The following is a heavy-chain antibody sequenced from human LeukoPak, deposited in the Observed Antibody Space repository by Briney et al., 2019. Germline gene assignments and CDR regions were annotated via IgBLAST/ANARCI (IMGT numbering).Heavy chain of an antibody. Sequence: GGSLRLSCAASGFTLSNAWMNWVRQAPGKGLEWVSSISSSSSYIYYADSVKGRFTISRDNAKNSLYLQMNSLRAEDTAVYYCARDKSVTTSYFDYWGQGTLVTVSS. D-gene: IGHD4-17*01. V-gene: IGHV3-21*01. CDR1: GFTLSNAW. CDR3: ARDKSVTTSYFDY. J-gene: IGHJ4*02. CDR2: ISSSSSYI.